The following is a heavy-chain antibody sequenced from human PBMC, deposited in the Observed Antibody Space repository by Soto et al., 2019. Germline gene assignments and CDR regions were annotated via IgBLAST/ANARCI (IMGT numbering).Heavy chain of an antibody. Sequence: SETLSLTCTLSGGSISGGSYYWGWIRQPPGKGLEWIGSIYYSGSTYYNPSLKSRVTISVDTSKNQFSLKLSSVTAADTAVYYCARLAYCGTDCYALDYWGLGSLVTVSS. J-gene: IGHJ4*02. V-gene: IGHV4-39*01. CDR3: ARLAYCGTDCYALDY. CDR2: IYYSGST. CDR1: GGSISGGSYY. D-gene: IGHD2-21*02.